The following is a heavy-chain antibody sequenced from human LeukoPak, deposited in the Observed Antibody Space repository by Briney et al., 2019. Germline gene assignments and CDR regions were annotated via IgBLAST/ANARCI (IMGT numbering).Heavy chain of an antibody. CDR2: MYSGGST. CDR3: ARTYVETAMDIDAFDI. V-gene: IGHV3-53*01. Sequence: GGSLRLSCAVSGFTVSSNYMSWVRQAPGKGLEWVSVMYSGGSTYYTDSVKDRFTVSRDNSKNTLYLQMNSLRAEDTAVYYCARTYVETAMDIDAFDIWGQGTMVSVSS. D-gene: IGHD5-18*01. CDR1: GFTVSSNY. J-gene: IGHJ3*02.